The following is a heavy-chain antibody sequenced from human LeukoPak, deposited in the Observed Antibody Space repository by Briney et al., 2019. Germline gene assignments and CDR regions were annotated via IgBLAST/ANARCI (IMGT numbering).Heavy chain of an antibody. Sequence: PSETLSLTCTVSGGSISSYYWSWIRQPAGKGLEWIGRIYTSGSTNYNPSLKSRVTMSVDTSKNQFSLKLSSVTAADTAVYYCAKEGSGSYYSYYYYYYGMDVWGQGTTVTVSS. CDR1: GGSISSYY. CDR2: IYTSGST. D-gene: IGHD3-10*01. V-gene: IGHV4-4*07. J-gene: IGHJ6*02. CDR3: AKEGSGSYYSYYYYYYGMDV.